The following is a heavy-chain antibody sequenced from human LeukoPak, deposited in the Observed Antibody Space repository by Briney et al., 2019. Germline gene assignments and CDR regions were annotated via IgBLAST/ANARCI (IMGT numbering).Heavy chain of an antibody. CDR1: GFTFSSYG. V-gene: IGHV3-30*02. CDR2: IRYDGSNK. D-gene: IGHD6-6*01. J-gene: IGHJ4*02. CDR3: AKEVTYSSSFDY. Sequence: GGSLRLSCAASGFTFSSYGMHWVRQAPGKGLEWVAFIRYDGSNKYYADSVKGRFTISRDNSKKTLYLQMNSLRAEDTAVYYCAKEVTYSSSFDYWGQGTLVTVSS.